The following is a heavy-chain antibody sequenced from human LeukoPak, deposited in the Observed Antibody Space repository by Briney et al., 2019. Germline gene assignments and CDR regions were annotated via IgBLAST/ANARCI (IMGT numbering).Heavy chain of an antibody. CDR3: ARQSFGSGSRDDALDI. D-gene: IGHD3-10*01. V-gene: IGHV1-8*01. Sequence: GASVKVSCKASGYTFTSYDINWVRQATGRGLEWMGWMNPNSGNTGYAQKFQGRATMTRNTSISTAYMELSSLRSEDTAVYYCARQSFGSGSRDDALDIWGQGTMVTVSS. CDR2: MNPNSGNT. CDR1: GYTFTSYD. J-gene: IGHJ3*02.